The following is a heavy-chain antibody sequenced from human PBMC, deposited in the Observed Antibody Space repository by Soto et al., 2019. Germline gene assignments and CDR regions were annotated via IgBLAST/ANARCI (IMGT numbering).Heavy chain of an antibody. CDR1: GYTFTSYA. J-gene: IGHJ1*01. D-gene: IGHD3-22*01. V-gene: IGHV1-3*01. CDR2: INAGNGNT. CDR3: ATQTPSSYDSSGYYLLYFQH. Sequence: WASVKVSCKASGYTFTSYAMHWVRQAPGQRLEWMGWINAGNGNTKYSQKFQGRVTITRDTSASTAYMELSSLRSEDTAVYYCATQTPSSYDSSGYYLLYFQHWGQGTLVTVSS.